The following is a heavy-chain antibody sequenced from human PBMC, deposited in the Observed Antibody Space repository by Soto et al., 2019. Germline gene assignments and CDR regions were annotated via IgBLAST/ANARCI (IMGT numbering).Heavy chain of an antibody. D-gene: IGHD6-6*01. CDR1: GGSISSSSYY. J-gene: IGHJ6*02. Sequence: PSETLSLTCTVSGGSISSSSYYWGWIRQPPGKGLEWIGSIYYSGSTHYNPSLKSRVTISVDTSKNQFSLKLSSVTAADTAVYYCATGTSIAARPRYPGYYYGMDVWGQGTTVTVSS. V-gene: IGHV4-39*01. CDR3: ATGTSIAARPRYPGYYYGMDV. CDR2: IYYSGST.